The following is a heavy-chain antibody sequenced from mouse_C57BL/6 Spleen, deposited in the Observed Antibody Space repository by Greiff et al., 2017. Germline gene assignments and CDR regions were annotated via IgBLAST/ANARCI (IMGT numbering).Heavy chain of an antibody. CDR1: GYTFTSYW. CDR2: IYPSDSET. CDR3: ARGGGDTEN. J-gene: IGHJ2*01. D-gene: IGHD3-2*01. Sequence: QVQLQQPGAELVRPGSSVKLSCKASGYTFTSYWMDWVKQRPGQGLEWIGNIYPSDSETHYNQKFKDKATLTVDKSSITAYMQLSSLTSEDSAVXNCARGGGDTENWGESTTLTQSS. V-gene: IGHV1-61*01.